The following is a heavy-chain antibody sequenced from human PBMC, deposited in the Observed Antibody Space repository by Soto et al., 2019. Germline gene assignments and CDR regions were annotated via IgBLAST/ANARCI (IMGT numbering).Heavy chain of an antibody. D-gene: IGHD1-26*01. CDR1: GGSISSYNW. CDR2: IYHSGSA. Sequence: SETLSLTCAVSGGSISSYNWWSWVRQPPGKGLEWIGEIYHSGSANYNPSLKSRVTISVDKSKNQFSLKLTSVTAADTAVYYCARDSGVAAIYGFALDILVQGTMVT. V-gene: IGHV4-4*02. J-gene: IGHJ3*02. CDR3: ARDSGVAAIYGFALDI.